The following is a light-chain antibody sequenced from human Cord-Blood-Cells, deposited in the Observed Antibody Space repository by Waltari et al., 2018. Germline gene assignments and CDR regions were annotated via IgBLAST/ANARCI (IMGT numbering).Light chain of an antibody. CDR1: SGSIASNY. CDR3: QSYDSSNHYV. V-gene: IGLV6-57*01. CDR2: EDN. J-gene: IGLJ1*01. Sequence: NFMLTQPHSVSESPGKTVTISCTRSSGSIASNYVQWYQQRPGSSPTTVIYEDNQRPSGVPDRFSSSIDSSSNSASLTISGLKTEDEADYYCQSYDSSNHYVFGTGTKVTVL.